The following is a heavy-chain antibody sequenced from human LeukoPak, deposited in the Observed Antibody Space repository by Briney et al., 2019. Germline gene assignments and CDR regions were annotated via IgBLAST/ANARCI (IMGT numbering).Heavy chain of an antibody. J-gene: IGHJ3*02. CDR1: GFTFSDYY. V-gene: IGHV3-11*06. CDR3: ARDHRYSSSWPDAFDI. D-gene: IGHD6-13*01. Sequence: GGSLRLSCAASGFTFSDYYMEWIRQAPGKGLEWVSSISSSSNYIYCADSLKGRFIISRDNAKNSLYLQMNSLRAEDTAVYYCARDHRYSSSWPDAFDIWGQGTMVTVSS. CDR2: ISSSSNYI.